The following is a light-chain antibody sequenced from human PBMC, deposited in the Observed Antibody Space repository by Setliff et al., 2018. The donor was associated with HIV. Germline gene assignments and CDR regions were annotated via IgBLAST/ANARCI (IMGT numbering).Light chain of an antibody. J-gene: IGLJ1*01. CDR2: DVT. CDR3: TSYTRNTTYV. Sequence: QSALTQSASVSGSPGQSITISCTGTSSDVGGFDYVSWYQQHPGKAPKLMIYDVTNRPSGVSNRFSASKSGNTASLTISGLQAEDEADYYCTSYTRNTTYVFGTGTKVTVL. CDR1: SSDVGGFDY. V-gene: IGLV2-14*03.